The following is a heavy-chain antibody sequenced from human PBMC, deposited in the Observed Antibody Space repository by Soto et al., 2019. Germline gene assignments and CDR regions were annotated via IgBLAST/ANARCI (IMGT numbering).Heavy chain of an antibody. J-gene: IGHJ5*02. CDR1: GFSLSPSGVG. Sequence: SGPTLVKPTQTLTLTCTFSGFSLSPSGVGVGWIRQPPGKALEWLALIYWDDDKRYSPSLKSRLTITKDTPKNQVVLTMTNMDPLDTATYYCARDIVRYQLIPPVNWFDPWGQGTLVTVSS. D-gene: IGHD2-2*01. CDR2: IYWDDDK. V-gene: IGHV2-5*02. CDR3: ARDIVRYQLIPPVNWFDP.